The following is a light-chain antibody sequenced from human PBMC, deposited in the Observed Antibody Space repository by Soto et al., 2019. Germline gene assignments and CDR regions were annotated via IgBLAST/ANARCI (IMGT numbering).Light chain of an antibody. V-gene: IGKV3-11*01. CDR3: QQRSNWSFT. CDR2: DAS. Sequence: EIVLTQSPATLSLSPGERATLSCRASQSVSSYLAWYQQKPGQAPRLLIYDASNRATDIPARFSGSESGTDFTLTISSLEPEDFAVYYCQQRSNWSFTFGGGTKVDIK. J-gene: IGKJ4*01. CDR1: QSVSSY.